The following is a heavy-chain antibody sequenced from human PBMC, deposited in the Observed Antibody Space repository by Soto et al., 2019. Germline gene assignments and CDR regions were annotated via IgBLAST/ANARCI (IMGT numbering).Heavy chain of an antibody. V-gene: IGHV2-70*01. J-gene: IGHJ5*02. D-gene: IGHD6-19*01. Sequence: SGPTLVNPTHTLTLTCTFSGFSLSTSGMCVSWIRQPPGKALEWLALIDWDDDKYYSTSLKTRLTISKDTSKNQVVLTMTNMDPVDTATYYCARTFIAVAGTIYFDPWGQGTLVTVSS. CDR2: IDWDDDK. CDR3: ARTFIAVAGTIYFDP. CDR1: GFSLSTSGMC.